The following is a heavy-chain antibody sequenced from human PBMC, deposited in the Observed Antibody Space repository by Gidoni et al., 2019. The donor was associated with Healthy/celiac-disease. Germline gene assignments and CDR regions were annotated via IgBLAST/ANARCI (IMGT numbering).Heavy chain of an antibody. V-gene: IGHV4-39*01. D-gene: IGHD3-3*01. J-gene: IGHJ4*02. Sequence: QLQLQESGPGLVKPSETLSLTCTVSGGSISSSSSYWGWIRQPPGKGLEWLGSIYYSGSTYYNPSLKSRVTISVDTSKNQFSLKLSSVTAADTAVYYCARTYYEFWSGYYGYYFDYWGQGTLVTVSS. CDR1: GGSISSSSSY. CDR3: ARTYYEFWSGYYGYYFDY. CDR2: IYYSGST.